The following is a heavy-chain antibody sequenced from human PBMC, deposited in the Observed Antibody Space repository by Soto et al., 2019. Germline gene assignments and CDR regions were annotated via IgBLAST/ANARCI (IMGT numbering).Heavy chain of an antibody. V-gene: IGHV4-34*01. CDR1: GGSFSGYY. D-gene: IGHD3-9*01. Sequence: SETLSLTCAVYGGSFSGYYWSWIRQPQGKGLEWIGEINHSGSTNYNPSLKSRVAISVDTSKNQFSLKLSSVTAADTAVYYCARGRRTKELRAGDWLSPRFDYWGQGTLVTVSS. J-gene: IGHJ4*02. CDR3: ARGRRTKELRAGDWLSPRFDY. CDR2: INHSGST.